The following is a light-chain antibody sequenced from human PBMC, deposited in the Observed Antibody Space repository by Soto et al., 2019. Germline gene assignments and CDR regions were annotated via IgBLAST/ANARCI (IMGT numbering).Light chain of an antibody. CDR2: GAS. CDR1: QSVSSI. CDR3: QPYNNWPPWT. V-gene: IGKV3-15*01. Sequence: EIVITQTPATLSVSPGERATLSCRASQSVSSILAWYQQRPGQAPRIIIYGASTRATGIPARFSGSGSGTEFTLTISSLQSEDFAVYYCQPYNNWPPWTFGQGTKVEIK. J-gene: IGKJ1*01.